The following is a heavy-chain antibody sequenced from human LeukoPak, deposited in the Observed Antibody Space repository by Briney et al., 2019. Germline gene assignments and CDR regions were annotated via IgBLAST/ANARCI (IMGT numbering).Heavy chain of an antibody. D-gene: IGHD3-9*01. CDR1: GFTFSSYG. Sequence: LPGGSLRLSCAASGFTFSSYGMHWVRQAPGKGLEWVAVIWYDGSNKYYADSVKGRFTISRDNSKNTLYLQMNSLRAEDTAVYYCARDTRYFDWLLLPPYGMDVWGQGTTVTVSS. V-gene: IGHV3-33*01. J-gene: IGHJ6*02. CDR3: ARDTRYFDWLLLPPYGMDV. CDR2: IWYDGSNK.